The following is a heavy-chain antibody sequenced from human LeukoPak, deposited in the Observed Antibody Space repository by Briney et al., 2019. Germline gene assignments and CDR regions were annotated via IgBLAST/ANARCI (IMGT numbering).Heavy chain of an antibody. CDR1: GGSFSGYY. CDR3: ARQRVVVTEGFDY. Sequence: SETLSLTCAVYGGSFSGYYWSWIRQPPGKGLEWIGEINHSGSTNYNPSLKSRVTISVDTSKNQFSLKLSSVTAADTAVYCCARQRVVVTEGFDYWGQGTLVTVSS. CDR2: INHSGST. V-gene: IGHV4-34*01. D-gene: IGHD2-15*01. J-gene: IGHJ4*02.